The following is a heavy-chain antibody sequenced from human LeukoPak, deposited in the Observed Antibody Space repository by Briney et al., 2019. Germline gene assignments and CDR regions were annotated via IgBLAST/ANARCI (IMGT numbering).Heavy chain of an antibody. CDR2: INHSGST. CDR3: ARESMESGSYSRA. V-gene: IGHV4-34*01. D-gene: IGHD1-26*01. J-gene: IGHJ5*02. Sequence: SETLSLTCAVYGGSFSGYYWSWIRQPPGKGLEWIGEINHSGSTNYNPSLKSRVTISVDMSKNQFSLKLSSVTAADTAVYYCARESMESGSYSRAWGQGTLVTVSS. CDR1: GGSFSGYY.